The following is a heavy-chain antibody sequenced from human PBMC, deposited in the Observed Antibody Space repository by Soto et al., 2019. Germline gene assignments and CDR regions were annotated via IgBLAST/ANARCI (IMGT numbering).Heavy chain of an antibody. CDR2: MNPNSGNT. V-gene: IGHV1-8*01. Sequence: ASVKVSCKASGYTFTSYDINWVRQFTGQGLEWMGWMNPNSGNTGYAQKFQGRVTMTRNTSISTAYMELSSLRSEDTAVYYCAKLTEYYYYMDVWGKGTTVTVSS. CDR3: AKLTEYYYYMDV. CDR1: GYTFTSYD. D-gene: IGHD2-15*01. J-gene: IGHJ6*03.